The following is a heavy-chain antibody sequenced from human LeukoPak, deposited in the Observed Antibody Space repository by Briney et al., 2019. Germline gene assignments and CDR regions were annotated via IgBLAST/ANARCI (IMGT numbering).Heavy chain of an antibody. Sequence: SETLSLTCAVYGGSFSGYYWSWIRQPPGKGLEWIGEINHSGSTNYNPSLKSRVTISVDTSKNQFSLKLSSVTAADTAVYYCARGLPYYFDYWGQGTLVTVSS. J-gene: IGHJ4*02. CDR1: GGSFSGYY. CDR2: INHSGST. CDR3: ARGLPYYFDY. V-gene: IGHV4-34*01.